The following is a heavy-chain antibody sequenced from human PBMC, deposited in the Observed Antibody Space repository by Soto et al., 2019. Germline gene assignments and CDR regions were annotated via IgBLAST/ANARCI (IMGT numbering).Heavy chain of an antibody. CDR3: ARGEHRGSRGTIPGY. Sequence: QVQLQQWGAGLVKPSETLSLTCAVYGTSFTEYYWNWIRQRPGKGLEWIGEINHSGRTNCNPSLKSRVTISVDTSKNQFSLRLSSVTAADTAVYYCARGEHRGSRGTIPGYWGQGTLVTVSS. J-gene: IGHJ4*02. V-gene: IGHV4-34*01. CDR1: GTSFTEYY. CDR2: INHSGRT. D-gene: IGHD1-1*01.